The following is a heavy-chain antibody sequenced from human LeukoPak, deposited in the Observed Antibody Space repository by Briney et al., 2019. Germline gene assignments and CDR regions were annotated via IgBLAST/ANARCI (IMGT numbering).Heavy chain of an antibody. CDR1: GFTFDDYG. V-gene: IGHV3-20*01. CDR3: ARAINGSGSYCGFDP. CDR2: INWDGGST. Sequence: PGGSLRLSCAASGFTFDDYGMSWVRQAPGKGLDGVSGINWDGGSTGYADSVKGRFTISRDNAKNSLYLQMNSLRAEDTALYHCARAINGSGSYCGFDPWGQGTLVTVSS. J-gene: IGHJ5*02. D-gene: IGHD3-10*01.